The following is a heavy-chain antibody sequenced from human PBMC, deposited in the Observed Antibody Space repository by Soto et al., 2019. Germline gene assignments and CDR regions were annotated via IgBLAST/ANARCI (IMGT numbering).Heavy chain of an antibody. D-gene: IGHD3-22*01. J-gene: IGHJ6*02. CDR2: IKQDGSEK. CDR1: GFTFDDYT. V-gene: IGHV3-7*04. CDR3: ARFYYDSSGYLPSPYYYYYGMDV. Sequence: VGSLRLSCAASGFTFDDYTMSWVRQAPGKGLEWVANIKQDGSEKYYVDSVKGRFTISRDNAKNSLYLQMNSLRAEDTAVYYCARFYYDSSGYLPSPYYYYYGMDVWGQGTTVTVSS.